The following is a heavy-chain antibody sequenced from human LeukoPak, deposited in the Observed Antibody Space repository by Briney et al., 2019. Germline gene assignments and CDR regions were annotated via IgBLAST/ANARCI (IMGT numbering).Heavy chain of an antibody. Sequence: GGPLRLPCAPSGFPYRSYRMNGLPEAPGKGREGLSSISSSSCYIYYADSVKGRFTISRDNAKNSLYLQMNSLRAEGTAVYYCARGSNYYSSGSYYPSSYYYYMDVWGKGTTVTVSS. J-gene: IGHJ6*03. V-gene: IGHV3-21*01. D-gene: IGHD3-10*01. CDR1: GFPYRSYR. CDR2: ISSSSCYI. CDR3: ARGSNYYSSGSYYPSSYYYYMDV.